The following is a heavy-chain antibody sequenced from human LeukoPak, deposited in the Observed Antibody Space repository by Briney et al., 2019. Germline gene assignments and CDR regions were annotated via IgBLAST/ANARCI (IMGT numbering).Heavy chain of an antibody. J-gene: IGHJ4*02. V-gene: IGHV3-48*04. D-gene: IGHD1-26*01. CDR3: ARPSVELQRPFDY. CDR2: INGNSNTI. CDR1: GHPLSTYP. Sequence: GGALRLSCAASGHPLSTYPVNSVRQAPARGLEWISFINGNSNTINYVDSVKGRFPNSRDNVKNSLYLQMSSLRVEDTAVYYCARPSVELQRPFDYWGQGTLVTVSS.